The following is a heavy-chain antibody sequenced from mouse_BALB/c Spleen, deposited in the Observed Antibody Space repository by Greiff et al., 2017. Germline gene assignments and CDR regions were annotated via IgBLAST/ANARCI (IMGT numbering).Heavy chain of an antibody. CDR3: TRGNYRYE. D-gene: IGHD2-14*01. V-gene: IGHV1-69*02. CDR1: GYTFTSYW. CDR2: IYPSDSYT. J-gene: IGHJ2*01. Sequence: QVQLQQPGAELVRPGASVKLSCKASGYTFTSYWINWVKQRPGQGLEWIGNIYPSDSYTNYNQKFKDKATLTVDKSSSTAYMQLSSPTSEDSAVYYCTRGNYRYEWGQGTTLTVSS.